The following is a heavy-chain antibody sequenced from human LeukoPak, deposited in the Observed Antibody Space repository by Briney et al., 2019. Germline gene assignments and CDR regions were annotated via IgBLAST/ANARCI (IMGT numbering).Heavy chain of an antibody. V-gene: IGHV3-30-3*01. CDR3: ASTWIQLSRGIDY. Sequence: GRSLRLSCAASGFTFSSYAMHWVRQAPGKGLEWVAVISYDGSNKYYADSVKGRFTISRDNSKNTLYLQMNSLRAEDTAVYYCASTWIQLSRGIDYWGQGTLVTVSS. CDR2: ISYDGSNK. D-gene: IGHD5-18*01. J-gene: IGHJ4*02. CDR1: GFTFSSYA.